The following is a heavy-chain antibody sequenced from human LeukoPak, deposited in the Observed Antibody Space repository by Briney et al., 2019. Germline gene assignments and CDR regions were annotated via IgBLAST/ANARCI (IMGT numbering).Heavy chain of an antibody. D-gene: IGHD3-3*01. CDR2: ISSSSGYI. Sequence: PGGSLRLSCAASGFTFRNYGMSWVRQAPGKGLEWLSSISSSSGYIYYADSLKGRFTISRDNAKNSLYLQMNSLRGEDTAVYYCARAKEGITIFGVENYMDVWGKGTTVTVSS. V-gene: IGHV3-21*01. CDR3: ARAKEGITIFGVENYMDV. J-gene: IGHJ6*03. CDR1: GFTFRNYG.